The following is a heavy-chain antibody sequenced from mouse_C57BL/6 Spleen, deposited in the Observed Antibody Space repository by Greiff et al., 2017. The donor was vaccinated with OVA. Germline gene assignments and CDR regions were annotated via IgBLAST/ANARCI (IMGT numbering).Heavy chain of an antibody. V-gene: IGHV3-6*01. Sequence: EVKLMESGPGLVKPSQSLSLTCSVTGYSITSGYYWNWIRQFPGNKLEWMGYISYDGSNNYNPSLKNRISITRDTSKNQFFLKLNSVTTEDTATYYCARGTADGYYGFWDAMDYWGQGTSVTVSS. D-gene: IGHD2-3*01. CDR1: GYSITSGYY. J-gene: IGHJ4*01. CDR2: ISYDGSN. CDR3: ARGTADGYYGFWDAMDY.